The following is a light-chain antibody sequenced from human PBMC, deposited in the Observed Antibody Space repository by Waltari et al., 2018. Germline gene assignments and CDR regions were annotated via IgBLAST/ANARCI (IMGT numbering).Light chain of an antibody. CDR1: SSDVGSYNL. J-gene: IGLJ3*02. CDR2: EGN. Sequence: QSALTQPASVSGSPGQSITISCTGTSSDVGSYNLVSWYQQHPSKAPKLMIYEGNKRPSRVSNRFSSSKSGNTASLTISGLQAKDEADYHCCSYAGSNTFVVFGGGTKLTVL. V-gene: IGLV2-23*03. CDR3: CSYAGSNTFVV.